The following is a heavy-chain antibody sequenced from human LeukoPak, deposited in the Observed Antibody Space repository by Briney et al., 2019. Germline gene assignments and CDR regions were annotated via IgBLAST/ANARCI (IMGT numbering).Heavy chain of an antibody. CDR3: ARHPRDGNWNYVLNAFDI. CDR2: IYYSGST. Sequence: SETLSLTCTDSGGSISSYYWSWIRQPPGKGLEWIGNIYYSGSTNYNPSLKSRVTISVDTSKNQFSLKLSSVTAADTAVYYCARHPRDGNWNYVLNAFDIWGQGTMVTVSS. J-gene: IGHJ3*02. V-gene: IGHV4-59*08. CDR1: GGSISSYY. D-gene: IGHD1-7*01.